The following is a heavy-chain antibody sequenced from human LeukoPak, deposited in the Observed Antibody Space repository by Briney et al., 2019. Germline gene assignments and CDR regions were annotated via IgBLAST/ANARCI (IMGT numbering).Heavy chain of an antibody. CDR2: VRGSGGTT. J-gene: IGHJ4*02. CDR1: GFTFSSYA. V-gene: IGHV3-23*01. Sequence: PGGSLRLSCAASGFTFSSYAMYWVRQAPGKGLEWVSVVRGSGGTTYYADSVKGRFTISRDNSKNTLYLQMNSLRAEDTAVYYCARDNGNRPIDYWGQGTLVTVSS. CDR3: ARDNGNRPIDY.